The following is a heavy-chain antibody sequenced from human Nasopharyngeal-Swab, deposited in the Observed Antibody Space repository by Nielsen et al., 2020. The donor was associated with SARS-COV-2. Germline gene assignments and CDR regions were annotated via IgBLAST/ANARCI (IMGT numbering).Heavy chain of an antibody. J-gene: IGHJ4*02. CDR3: ARDVELSRGSYLVS. D-gene: IGHD1-26*01. CDR1: GDSVSSGSYY. CDR2: VNRSGSA. Sequence: GSLRLSCTLSGDSVSSGSYYWSWIRQSPGKGLEWIGYVNRSGSATYNPSLKSRLTISVDTSKNQFSLRLSSVTAADTAVYFCARDVELSRGSYLVSWGQGTLVTVSS. V-gene: IGHV4-61*01.